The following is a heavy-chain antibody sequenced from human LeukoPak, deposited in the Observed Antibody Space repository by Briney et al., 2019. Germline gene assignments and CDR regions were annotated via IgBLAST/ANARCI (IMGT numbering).Heavy chain of an antibody. CDR3: AKDLSSGYSYGFSH. CDR2: ISGSGGST. V-gene: IGHV3-23*01. D-gene: IGHD5-18*01. J-gene: IGHJ4*02. Sequence: GGSLRLSCAASGFTFSSHAMSWVRQAPGKGLEWVSAISGSGGSTYYADSVKGRFTISRDNSKNTLYLQMNSLRAEDTAVYYCAKDLSSGYSYGFSHWGQGTLVTVSS. CDR1: GFTFSSHA.